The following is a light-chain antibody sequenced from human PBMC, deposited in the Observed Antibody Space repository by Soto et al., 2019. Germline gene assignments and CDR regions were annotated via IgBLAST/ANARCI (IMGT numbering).Light chain of an antibody. CDR1: RDIGND. Sequence: AIQMTQSPSSLSASVGDRVTITCRASRDIGNDLGWYQQKPGKAPKHLIFAASNLESGVPSRFSGGRSGTDFTLTISSLQADDFATYYCLQHFNFSWTFGQGTKVE. CDR2: AAS. CDR3: LQHFNFSWT. J-gene: IGKJ1*01. V-gene: IGKV1-6*01.